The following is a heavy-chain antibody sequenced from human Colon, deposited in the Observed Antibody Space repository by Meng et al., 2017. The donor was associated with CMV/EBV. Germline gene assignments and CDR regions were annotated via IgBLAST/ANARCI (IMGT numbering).Heavy chain of an antibody. J-gene: IGHJ4*02. CDR3: ARDGSTLGSGSYFY. CDR2: ISYSSQYK. CDR1: GFPFVSDS. D-gene: IGHD3-10*01. V-gene: IGHV3-21*01. Sequence: SGFPFVSDSMNWVRQAPGKGLEWVSSISYSSQYKYYADAVQGRFTISRDNGKNSLYLQMNNLRAEDTAVYYCARDGSTLGSGSYFYWGQGTLVTVSS.